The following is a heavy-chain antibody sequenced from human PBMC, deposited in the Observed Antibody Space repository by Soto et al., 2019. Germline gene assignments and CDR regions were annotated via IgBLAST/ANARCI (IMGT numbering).Heavy chain of an antibody. Sequence: EVQLLESGGGLVQPGGSLRLSCVASGFTFSSYAMRWVRQAPVKGLEWVSAISGSGGSTYYADSVKGRFTISRDNSKNTLYLQMNSLRAEDTAVYYCARRGSGSYYDSWGQGTLVTVSS. CDR2: ISGSGGST. CDR1: GFTFSSYA. D-gene: IGHD1-26*01. CDR3: ARRGSGSYYDS. J-gene: IGHJ4*02. V-gene: IGHV3-23*01.